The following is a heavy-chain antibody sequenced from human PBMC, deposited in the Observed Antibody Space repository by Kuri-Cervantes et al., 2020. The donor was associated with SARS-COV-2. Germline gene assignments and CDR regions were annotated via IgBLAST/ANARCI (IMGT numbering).Heavy chain of an antibody. J-gene: IGHJ4*02. CDR2: IKEDGSQR. V-gene: IGHV3-7*01. Sequence: GGSLRLSCAASGFTFSGYWMTWVRQAPGKGLEWVASIKEDGSQRYYVDSVKGRFTISRDNANSSLYLQMNYLGAGDTALYYCASLGSGKGAIDYWGQGTLVTVSS. D-gene: IGHD6-25*01. CDR1: GFTFSGYW. CDR3: ASLGSGKGAIDY.